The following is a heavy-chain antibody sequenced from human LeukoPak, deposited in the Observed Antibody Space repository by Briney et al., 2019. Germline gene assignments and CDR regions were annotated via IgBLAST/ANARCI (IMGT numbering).Heavy chain of an antibody. CDR1: GFTFSSFG. D-gene: IGHD1-26*01. CDR2: ISASGGST. V-gene: IGHV3-23*01. CDR3: AKVRSIVGAFDY. Sequence: PGGSLRLSCAASGFTFSSFGLSWVRQAPGKGLEWVSGISASGGSTYYADSVKGRFTISRDSSKNTLYLQMKRLRAEDTAVYYCAKVRSIVGAFDYWGQGALVTVSS. J-gene: IGHJ4*02.